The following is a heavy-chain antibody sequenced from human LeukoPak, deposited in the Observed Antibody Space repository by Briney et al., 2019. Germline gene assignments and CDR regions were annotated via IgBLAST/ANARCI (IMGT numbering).Heavy chain of an antibody. CDR3: ARVGDIYCSRISCSLDY. V-gene: IGHV3-74*01. CDR2: INSDGSST. Sequence: PGGSLRLSCAASGFTFSNYWMHWVRQAPGKGLVWVSRINSDGSSTSYADSMRGRFTISRDNAKNTLYLQMNSLRAEDTAVYYCARVGDIYCSRISCSLDYWGQGALVTVSS. CDR1: GFTFSNYW. J-gene: IGHJ4*02. D-gene: IGHD2-2*01.